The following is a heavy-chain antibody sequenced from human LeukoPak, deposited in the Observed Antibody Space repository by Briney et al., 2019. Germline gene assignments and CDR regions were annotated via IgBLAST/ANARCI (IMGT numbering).Heavy chain of an antibody. CDR1: GGSISSSSYY. J-gene: IGHJ4*02. Sequence: PSETLSLTCTVSGGSISSSSYYWGWIRQPPGKGLEWIGSLYYSGSTYYNPSLKSRVTISVDTSKNQFSLKLSSATAADTAVYYCARVPTVTFFDYWGQGTLVTVSS. D-gene: IGHD4-17*01. CDR2: LYYSGST. CDR3: ARVPTVTFFDY. V-gene: IGHV4-39*01.